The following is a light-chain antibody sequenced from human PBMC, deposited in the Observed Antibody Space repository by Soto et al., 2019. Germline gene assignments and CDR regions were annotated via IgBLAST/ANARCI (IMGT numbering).Light chain of an antibody. CDR2: DVS. V-gene: IGLV2-14*03. CDR1: SSDVGGYNY. Sequence: QSVLTQPASVSGAPGQSITSSCTGTSSDVGGYNYVSWYQHHPGKAPKLIIFDVSNRPSGISNRFSGSKSGNTVSLTISGLQAEDEADYYCISYRSSSPYVFGTGTKVTVL. J-gene: IGLJ1*01. CDR3: ISYRSSSPYV.